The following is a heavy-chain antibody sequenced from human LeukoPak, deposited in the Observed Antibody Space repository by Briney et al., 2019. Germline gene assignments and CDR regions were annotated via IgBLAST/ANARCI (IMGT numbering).Heavy chain of an antibody. CDR2: IYYSGST. CDR3: ASSIAVARFDY. D-gene: IGHD6-19*01. Sequence: PSETLSLTCTVSGGSLGSYYWSWFGQPPGKGLEGFVYIYYSGSTNYNPPLNSPVNISVDTPKTQFSLKLSSVTAADTAVYYCASSIAVARFDYWGQGTLVTVSS. J-gene: IGHJ4*02. V-gene: IGHV4-59*01. CDR1: GGSLGSYY.